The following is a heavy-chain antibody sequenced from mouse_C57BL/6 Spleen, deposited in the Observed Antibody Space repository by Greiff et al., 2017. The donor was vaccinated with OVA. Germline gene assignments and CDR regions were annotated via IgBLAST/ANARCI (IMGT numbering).Heavy chain of an antibody. CDR2: ISYDGSN. J-gene: IGHJ1*03. Sequence: EVKLMESGPGLVKPSQSLSLTCSVTGYSITSGYYWNWIRQFPGNKLEWMGYISYDGSNKYNPSLKNRISITRDTSKNQFFLKLNSVTTEDTATYYCADDYGSSYEDWYFDVWGTGTTVTVSS. D-gene: IGHD1-1*01. V-gene: IGHV3-6*01. CDR3: ADDYGSSYEDWYFDV. CDR1: GYSITSGYY.